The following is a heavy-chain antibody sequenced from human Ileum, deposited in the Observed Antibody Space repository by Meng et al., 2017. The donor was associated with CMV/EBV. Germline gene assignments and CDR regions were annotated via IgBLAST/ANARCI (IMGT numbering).Heavy chain of an antibody. Sequence: ASVKVSCKASGYTFTSYYMHWVRQAPGQGLEWMGIINPRGGSTSYAQKFQGRVTMTRDTSTSTVYMELSSLRSEDTAVYYCARDRERGYSYGIIDYWGQGTLVTVSS. J-gene: IGHJ4*02. CDR3: ARDRERGYSYGIIDY. CDR1: GYTFTSYY. V-gene: IGHV1-46*01. CDR2: INPRGGST. D-gene: IGHD5-18*01.